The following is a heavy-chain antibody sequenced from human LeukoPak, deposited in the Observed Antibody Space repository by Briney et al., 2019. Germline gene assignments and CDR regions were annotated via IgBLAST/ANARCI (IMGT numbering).Heavy chain of an antibody. CDR3: ARDFSYGDYNGYYYYGMDV. CDR2: ISYDGSNK. Sequence: GGSLRLSCAASGFTFSSYAMHWVRQAPGKGLEWVAVISYDGSNKYYADSVKGRFTISRDNSKNTLYLQMNSLRAEDTAVYYCARDFSYGDYNGYYYYGMDVWGKGTTVTVSS. D-gene: IGHD4-17*01. V-gene: IGHV3-30*04. CDR1: GFTFSSYA. J-gene: IGHJ6*04.